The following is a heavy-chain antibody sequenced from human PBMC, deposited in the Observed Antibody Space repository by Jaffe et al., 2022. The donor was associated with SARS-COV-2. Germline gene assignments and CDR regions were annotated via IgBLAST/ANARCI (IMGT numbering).Heavy chain of an antibody. Sequence: EVQLVESGGGLVQPGRSLRLSCAASGFTFDDYAMHWVRQAPGKGLEWVSGISWNSGSIGYADSVKGRFTISRDNAKNSLYLQMNSLRAEDTALYYCALSGYSSSWSVFDYWGQGTLVTVSS. CDR3: ALSGYSSSWSVFDY. D-gene: IGHD6-13*01. CDR2: ISWNSGSI. J-gene: IGHJ4*02. V-gene: IGHV3-9*01. CDR1: GFTFDDYA.